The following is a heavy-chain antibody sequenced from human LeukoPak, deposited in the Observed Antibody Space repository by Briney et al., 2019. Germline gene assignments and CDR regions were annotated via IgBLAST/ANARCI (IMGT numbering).Heavy chain of an antibody. J-gene: IGHJ4*02. CDR2: ISVSNGKT. D-gene: IGHD6-19*01. V-gene: IGHV1-18*01. CDR1: GYTFSSYG. CDR3: AVYSSGWYGGLFDY. Sequence: ASVKVSCKASGYTFSSYGISWVRQAPGEGLEWMGWISVSNGKTKYVQKFQGRVTMTTDTSTSTAYMELRSLRSDDTAVYYCAVYSSGWYGGLFDYWGQGTLVTVSS.